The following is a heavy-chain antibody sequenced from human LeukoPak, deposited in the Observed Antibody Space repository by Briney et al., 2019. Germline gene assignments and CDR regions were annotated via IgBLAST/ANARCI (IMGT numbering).Heavy chain of an antibody. CDR2: ISAYNGNT. V-gene: IGHV1-18*01. J-gene: IGHJ6*02. Sequence: ASVKVSCKASGYTFTSYGISWVRQAPGQGLEWMGRISAYNGNTNYAQKLQGRVTMTTDTSTSTAYMELRSLRSDDTAVYYCARDPRVVAATQRYYGMDVWGQGTTVTVSS. D-gene: IGHD2-15*01. CDR3: ARDPRVVAATQRYYGMDV. CDR1: GYTFTSYG.